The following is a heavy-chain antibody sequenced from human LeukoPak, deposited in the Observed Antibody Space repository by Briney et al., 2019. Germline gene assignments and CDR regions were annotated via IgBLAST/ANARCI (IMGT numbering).Heavy chain of an antibody. D-gene: IGHD4-17*01. CDR1: GVSISSGSYY. CDR3: ARLSTVTTSFDY. J-gene: IGHJ4*02. V-gene: IGHV4-61*02. CDR2: IYTSGST. Sequence: PSETLSLTCTVSGVSISSGSYYWSWIRQPAGKGLEWIGRIYTSGSTNYNPSLKSRVTISVDTSKNQFSLKLSSVTAADTAVYYCARLSTVTTSFDYWGQGTLVTVSS.